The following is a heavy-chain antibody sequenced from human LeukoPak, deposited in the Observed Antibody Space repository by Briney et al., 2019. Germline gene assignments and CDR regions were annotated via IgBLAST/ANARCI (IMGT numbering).Heavy chain of an antibody. CDR2: MNPNSGGT. Sequence: ASVKVSCKASGYTFTGYYMHWVRQAPGQGLEWMGWMNPNSGGTNYAQKFQGRVTMTRDTSISTAYMELSRLRSDDTAVYYCARSRQSVKGGYYYYMDVWGKGTTVTISS. CDR1: GYTFTGYY. D-gene: IGHD3-16*01. V-gene: IGHV1-2*02. CDR3: ARSRQSVKGGYYYYMDV. J-gene: IGHJ6*03.